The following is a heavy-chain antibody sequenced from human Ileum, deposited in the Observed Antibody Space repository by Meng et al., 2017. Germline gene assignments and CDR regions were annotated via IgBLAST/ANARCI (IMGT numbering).Heavy chain of an antibody. CDR1: GGTFRTYV. Sequence: QGQGVQSGGEWQKPGFSVMVSWRAFGGTFRTYVISWVRQAPGQGLEWMGRIIPMFGTSNYARKFQGRLAITADEPTGTADMELTSLRSDDTAVYYCARERAGYSYDTSGSFDYWGQGTLVTVSS. J-gene: IGHJ4*02. D-gene: IGHD3-22*01. V-gene: IGHV1-69*18. CDR2: IIPMFGTS. CDR3: ARERAGYSYDTSGSFDY.